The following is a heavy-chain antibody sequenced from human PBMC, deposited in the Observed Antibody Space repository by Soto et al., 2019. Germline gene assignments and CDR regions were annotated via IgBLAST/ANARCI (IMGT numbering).Heavy chain of an antibody. Sequence: GGSLRLSCAASGFTFSSYSMNWVRQAPGNGLEWVSSISSSSSYIYYADSVKGRFTISRDNAKNSLYLQMNSLRAEDTAVYYCAIDHCTNGVCYYYYYYMDVWGKGTTVTVSS. CDR3: AIDHCTNGVCYYYYYYMDV. CDR1: GFTFSSYS. J-gene: IGHJ6*03. V-gene: IGHV3-21*01. CDR2: ISSSSSYI. D-gene: IGHD2-8*01.